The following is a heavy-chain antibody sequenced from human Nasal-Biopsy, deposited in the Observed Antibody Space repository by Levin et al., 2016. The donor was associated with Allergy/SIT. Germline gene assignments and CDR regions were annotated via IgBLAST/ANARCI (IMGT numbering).Heavy chain of an antibody. CDR2: IYNAGT. Sequence: SETLSLTCTVPGDSISDYYWTWIRQPPGKGLEWIGFIYNAGTNYNPSVKSRASMSVDTSKNQFSLTLSSVTAADTAVYYCARESQLLLFQDAFDIWGQGTMVTFSS. D-gene: IGHD2-2*01. V-gene: IGHV4-59*13. CDR3: ARESQLLLFQDAFDI. J-gene: IGHJ3*02. CDR1: GDSISDYY.